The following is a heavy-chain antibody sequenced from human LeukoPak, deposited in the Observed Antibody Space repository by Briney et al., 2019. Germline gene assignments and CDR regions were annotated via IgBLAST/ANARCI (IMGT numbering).Heavy chain of an antibody. V-gene: IGHV3-48*03. CDR2: ISSSGSTI. CDR1: GFTFSSYE. CDR3: ARAAGGVIGSSFDY. Sequence: PGGSLRLPCAASGFTFSSYEMNWVRQAPGKGLEWVSYISSSGSTIYYADSVKGRFTISRDNAKNSLYLQMNSLRAEDTAVYYCARAAGGVIGSSFDYWGQGTLVTVSS. D-gene: IGHD3-16*02. J-gene: IGHJ4*02.